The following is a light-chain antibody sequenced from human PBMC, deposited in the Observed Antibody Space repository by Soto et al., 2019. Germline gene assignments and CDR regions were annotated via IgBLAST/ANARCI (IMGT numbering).Light chain of an antibody. CDR1: SSNIGNHY. CDR3: SNWDSILSAVI. Sequence: QSLLTQPPSVSSAPGQRVTISCSGSSSNIGNHYVSWYLHLPATTPQLLVYDKYKPPSGITARFSGSKSVTSATLGIAGLQTGEDAYYYGSNWDSILSAVIFGGGTKVTVL. J-gene: IGLJ2*01. CDR2: DKY. V-gene: IGLV1-51*01.